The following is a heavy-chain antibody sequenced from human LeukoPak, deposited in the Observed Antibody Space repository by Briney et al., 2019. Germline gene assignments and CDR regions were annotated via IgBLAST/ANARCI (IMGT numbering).Heavy chain of an antibody. CDR3: ATGFYGYDY. CDR1: GFTFSSYA. CDR2: ISYDGSNK. V-gene: IGHV3-30*04. Sequence: GGSLRLSCAASGFTFSSYAMHWVRQAPGKGLEWVAVISYDGSNKYYADSVKGRFTISRDNSKNTLYLQMNSLRAEDTAVYYCATGFYGYDYWGQGTLVTVSS. J-gene: IGHJ4*02. D-gene: IGHD2/OR15-2a*01.